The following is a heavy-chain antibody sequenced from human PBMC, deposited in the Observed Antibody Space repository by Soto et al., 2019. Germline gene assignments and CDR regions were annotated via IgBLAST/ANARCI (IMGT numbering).Heavy chain of an antibody. CDR2: ITGICDST. Sequence: EVHLVESGGGLVQPGGSLRLSCAASGFTFRTYGMSWVRQTPGKGLEWVSAITGICDSTYYTDSVKDRFTISRNNSKDTLYLEVNGLRADDTAMDYCAKDVPQQWLLSNTLDSWGQGTLVIASS. CDR3: AKDVPQQWLLSNTLDS. V-gene: IGHV3-23*04. CDR1: GFTFRTYG. J-gene: IGHJ4*02. D-gene: IGHD6-19*01.